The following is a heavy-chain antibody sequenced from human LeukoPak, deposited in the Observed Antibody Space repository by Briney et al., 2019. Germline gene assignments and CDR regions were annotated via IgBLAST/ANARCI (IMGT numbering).Heavy chain of an antibody. Sequence: GGSLRLSSAASGFTFSSHRMHWVRQAPGKGLVWVSRINGDGSNTTYADSVKGRFPISREKAKNTVYLQMDRLRAEDTAVYQFAKVKNLYSTVGFEIWGQGTMVTVSS. CDR1: GFTFSSHR. CDR2: INGDGSNT. D-gene: IGHD2-8*01. CDR3: AKVKNLYSTVGFEI. J-gene: IGHJ3*02. V-gene: IGHV3-74*03.